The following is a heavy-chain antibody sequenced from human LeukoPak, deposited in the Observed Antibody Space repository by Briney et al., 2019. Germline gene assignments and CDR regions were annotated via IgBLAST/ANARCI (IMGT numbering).Heavy chain of an antibody. CDR2: IYYSGST. CDR1: GGSISSGGYY. V-gene: IGHV4-31*03. J-gene: IGHJ4*02. D-gene: IGHD2-2*01. Sequence: PSETLSLTCTVSGGSISSGGYYWSWIRQHPGKGLEWIGYIYYSGSTYYNPSLKSRVTISVDTSKNQFSLKLSSVTAADTAVYYCARFTSGILPVFDYWGQGTLVTVSS. CDR3: ARFTSGILPVFDY.